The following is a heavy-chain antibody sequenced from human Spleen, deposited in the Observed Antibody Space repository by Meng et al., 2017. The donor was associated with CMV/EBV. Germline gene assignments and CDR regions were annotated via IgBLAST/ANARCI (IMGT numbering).Heavy chain of an antibody. CDR2: ISRGTSTI. V-gene: IGHV3-48*04. CDR1: GFTFSDYN. Sequence: LSLTCAASGFTFSDYNMNWVRQAPGKGLEWVSYISRGTSTIFYADSVQGRFTLSRDNAKNLLFLQMTSLRAEDTAVYFCARDRGIVVVPETLDYYYPGMDVWGQGTTVTVSS. J-gene: IGHJ6*02. CDR3: ARDRGIVVVPETLDYYYPGMDV. D-gene: IGHD2-2*01.